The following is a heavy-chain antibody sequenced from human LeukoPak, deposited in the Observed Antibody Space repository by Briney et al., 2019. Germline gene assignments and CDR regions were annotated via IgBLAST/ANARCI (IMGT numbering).Heavy chain of an antibody. D-gene: IGHD5-24*01. CDR1: GGTFSSYA. Sequence: SVKVSCKASGGTFSSYAISWVRQAPGRGLEWMGGIIPIFGTANYAQKFQGRVTITADESTSTAYMELSSLRSEDTAVYYCARDQGSTWLQRTYYFDYWGQGTLVTVSS. CDR2: IIPIFGTA. CDR3: ARDQGSTWLQRTYYFDY. J-gene: IGHJ4*02. V-gene: IGHV1-69*13.